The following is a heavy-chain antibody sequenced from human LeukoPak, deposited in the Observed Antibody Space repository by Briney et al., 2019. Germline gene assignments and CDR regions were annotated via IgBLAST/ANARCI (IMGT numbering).Heavy chain of an antibody. V-gene: IGHV3-48*03. CDR3: ATATSLDYGDYFFHH. D-gene: IGHD4-17*01. J-gene: IGHJ1*01. CDR1: GFTFSTSE. CDR2: ISSSGSTI. Sequence: GGSLRLSCAASGFTFSTSEMNWVRQAPGKGLEWISYISSSGSTIYYADSLKGRFTISRDNAKNSLYLQMNSLRVEDTAVYYCATATSLDYGDYFFHHWGQGTLVTVSS.